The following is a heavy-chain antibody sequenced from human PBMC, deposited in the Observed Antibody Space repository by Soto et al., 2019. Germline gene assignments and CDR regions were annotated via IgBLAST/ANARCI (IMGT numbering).Heavy chain of an antibody. V-gene: IGHV4-39*01. Sequence: QLQLQESGPGLVKPSETLSLTCTVSGGSISSSSYYWGWIRQPPGKGLEWIGSIYYSGSTYYNPSLKSRVTISVDTSKNQFSLKLSSVTAADTAVYHCARWPYNYGYYDFDYWGQGTLVTVSS. D-gene: IGHD5-18*01. CDR1: GGSISSSSYY. CDR2: IYYSGST. J-gene: IGHJ4*02. CDR3: ARWPYNYGYYDFDY.